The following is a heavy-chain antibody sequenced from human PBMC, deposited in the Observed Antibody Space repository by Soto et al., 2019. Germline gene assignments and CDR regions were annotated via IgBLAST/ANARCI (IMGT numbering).Heavy chain of an antibody. V-gene: IGHV1-69*01. J-gene: IGHJ4*02. CDR2: IIPFFGTA. Sequence: QVQLVQSGAEVKKPGSSVKVSCKASGDTFSSYAISWVRQAPGQGLEWMGGIIPFFGTATYAQEFQGTVTITADEAASTAYMERSSLRSEDTAVYYCATGAPRGSGSRRWGVDYWGQGTLVTVSS. CDR1: GDTFSSYA. CDR3: ATGAPRGSGSRRWGVDY. D-gene: IGHD3-10*01.